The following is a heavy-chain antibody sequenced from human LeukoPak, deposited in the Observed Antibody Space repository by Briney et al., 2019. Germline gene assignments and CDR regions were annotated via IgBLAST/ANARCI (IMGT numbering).Heavy chain of an antibody. CDR3: ARGATAQYFDP. J-gene: IGHJ5*02. V-gene: IGHV1-2*02. CDR1: GYTFTDYY. Sequence: ASVKVSCKGSGYTFTDYYVHWVRQAPGQGLEWMGWMNYNSGVTNYLQNFQGRVTLTRDTSITTAYMDLSGLTSDDTAVYYCARGATAQYFDPWGQGTLVTVSS. CDR2: MNYNSGVT. D-gene: IGHD5-12*01.